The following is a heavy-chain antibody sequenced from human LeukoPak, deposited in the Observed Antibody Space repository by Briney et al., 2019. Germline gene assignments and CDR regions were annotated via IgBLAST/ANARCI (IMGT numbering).Heavy chain of an antibody. CDR1: GGSLSSYY. J-gene: IGHJ4*02. D-gene: IGHD4-23*01. CDR3: ASFYGGNSAFDF. V-gene: IGHV4-59*01. Sequence: PSETLSLTCTVSGGSLSSYYWSWIRQPPGKGLEWIGYIYYSGSTYYNPSLKRRVTISVDTSKSEFSLMLTSVTTADAAVYYCASFYGGNSAFDFWGQGTLVTVSS. CDR2: IYYSGST.